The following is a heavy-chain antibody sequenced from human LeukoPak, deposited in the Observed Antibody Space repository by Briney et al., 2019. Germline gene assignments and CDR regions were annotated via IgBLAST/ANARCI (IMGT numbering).Heavy chain of an antibody. CDR3: ARARQQLGPEDY. CDR1: GLTVSSNY. J-gene: IGHJ4*02. Sequence: PGGSLRLSCAASGLTVSSNYMSWVRQAPGEGLEWVSVIYSDGGGGTTYYADSVKGRFTISRDNSKNTLYLQMNSLRAEDTAVYYCARARQQLGPEDYWGQGTLVTVSS. V-gene: IGHV3-53*01. CDR2: IYSDGGGGTT. D-gene: IGHD6-13*01.